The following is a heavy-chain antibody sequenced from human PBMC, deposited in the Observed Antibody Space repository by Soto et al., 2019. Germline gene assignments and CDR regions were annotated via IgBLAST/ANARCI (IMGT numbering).Heavy chain of an antibody. D-gene: IGHD3-10*01. CDR3: AKKKRTRWSGGAYDI. Sequence: GGSLRLSCAASGFTVSSNYMSWVRQAPGKGLEWVSVIYSGGSTYYADSVKGRFTISRDNSKNTLYLQMNSLRAEDTAVYYRAKKKRTRWSGGAYDIWGQGTLVTVPS. V-gene: IGHV3-66*01. CDR2: IYSGGST. CDR1: GFTVSSNY. J-gene: IGHJ3*02.